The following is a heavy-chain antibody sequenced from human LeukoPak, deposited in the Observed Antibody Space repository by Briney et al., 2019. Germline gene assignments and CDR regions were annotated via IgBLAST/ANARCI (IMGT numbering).Heavy chain of an antibody. Sequence: GGSLRLSCAASGFTFSSYWMSWVRQAPGKGLEWVANIKQDGSEKYYVDSVKGRFTISRDNSKNTLSLQMNNLRAEDTAIYYCAKGRYSSSWAPFDPWGQGTLVTVSS. CDR2: IKQDGSEK. CDR1: GFTFSSYW. D-gene: IGHD4-11*01. CDR3: AKGRYSSSWAPFDP. V-gene: IGHV3-7*03. J-gene: IGHJ5*02.